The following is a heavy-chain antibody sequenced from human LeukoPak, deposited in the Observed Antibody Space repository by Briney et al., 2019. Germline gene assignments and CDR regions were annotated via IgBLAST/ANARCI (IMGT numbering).Heavy chain of an antibody. CDR2: INHSGST. CDR1: GGSFSGYY. CDR3: AICSSTSCDPNYYYGMDV. Sequence: SETLSLTCAVYGGSFSGYYWSWIRQPPGKGLEWIGEINHSGSTNYNPSLKSRVTISVDTSKNQFSLKLSSVTAADTAVYYCAICSSTSCDPNYYYGMDVWGQGTTATVSS. D-gene: IGHD2-2*01. J-gene: IGHJ6*02. V-gene: IGHV4-34*01.